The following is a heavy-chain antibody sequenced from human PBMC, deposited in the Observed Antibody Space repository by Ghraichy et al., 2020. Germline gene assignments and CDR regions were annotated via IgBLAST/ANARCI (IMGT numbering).Heavy chain of an antibody. D-gene: IGHD5-18*01. CDR3: ARPRSQLWLRHAFDI. CDR2: IYYSGST. V-gene: IGHV4-39*01. J-gene: IGHJ3*02. CDR1: GGSISSSSYY. Sequence: SETLSLTCTVSGGSISSSSYYWGWIRQPPGKGLEWIGSIYYSGSTYYNPSLKSRVTISVDTSKNQFSLKLSSVTAADTAVYYCARPRSQLWLRHAFDIWGQGTMVTVSS.